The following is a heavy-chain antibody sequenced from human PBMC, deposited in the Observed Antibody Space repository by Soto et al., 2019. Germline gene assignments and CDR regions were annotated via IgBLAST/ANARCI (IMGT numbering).Heavy chain of an antibody. CDR2: INQDGSEK. Sequence: EVHLVESGGGLVQTGGSLRLSCAIFESTVSRDWMNWVRQAPGKGLEWVAHINQDGSEKYYVDSVKGRFTISRDNAKKSLYLQMNSLRAAVTAMYYCSGGVGDAFWGQGTLVTVSS. V-gene: IGHV3-7*04. D-gene: IGHD1-26*01. CDR3: SGGVGDAF. J-gene: IGHJ4*02. CDR1: ESTVSRDW.